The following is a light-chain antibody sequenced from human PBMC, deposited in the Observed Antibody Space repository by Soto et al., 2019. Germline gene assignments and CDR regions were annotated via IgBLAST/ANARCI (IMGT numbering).Light chain of an antibody. Sequence: DIQMTQSPSSVSASVGDRVTFTCRASENIDNYLAWYQQKPGKAPKLLIYLASTLQSGVPSRFRGSGYGREFSLTVSSLQPEDFATYICQQGYDLPITFGGGAKVEI. CDR2: LAS. J-gene: IGKJ4*01. V-gene: IGKV1D-12*01. CDR1: ENIDNY. CDR3: QQGYDLPIT.